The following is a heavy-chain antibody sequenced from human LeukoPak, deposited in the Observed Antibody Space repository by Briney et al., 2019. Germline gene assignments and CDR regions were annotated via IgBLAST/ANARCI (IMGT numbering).Heavy chain of an antibody. V-gene: IGHV3-23*01. CDR2: ISGGGDIT. Sequence: GGSLRLSCAASGFNFASNWMHWVRQTPGKGLEWVSAISGGGDITYYADSVTGRFTISRDNSKDTLFLQMHSLRPGDTAVYYCVREDTPATANYWGQGTLVTVSS. CDR3: VREDTPATANY. J-gene: IGHJ4*02. D-gene: IGHD2-21*02. CDR1: GFNFASNW.